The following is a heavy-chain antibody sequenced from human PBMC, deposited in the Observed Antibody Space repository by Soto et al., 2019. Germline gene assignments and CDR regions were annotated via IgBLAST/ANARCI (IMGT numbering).Heavy chain of an antibody. J-gene: IGHJ6*02. D-gene: IGHD6-13*01. V-gene: IGHV1-2*02. Sequence: ASVKVSCKASGYTFTDHYMHWVRQAPGHGLEWMGWINPDSGATNYAQNFQGRVSVTRDTSISTAYMELSRLSSDDTAVYYCARVFYNSSPWQSMYVWGQGTTVTVSS. CDR2: INPDSGAT. CDR1: GYTFTDHY. CDR3: ARVFYNSSPWQSMYV.